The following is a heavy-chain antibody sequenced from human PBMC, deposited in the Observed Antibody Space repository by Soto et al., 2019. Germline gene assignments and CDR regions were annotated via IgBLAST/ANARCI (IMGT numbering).Heavy chain of an antibody. CDR1: GGTFNTYA. Sequence: QVQLVQSGAEMKKPGSSVKVSCQSSGGTFNTYAMNWVRQAPGQGPEWMGDISPMFGAANYAPKFQGRVTITADESTGTSYMQLSSLTSEDTALYFCAREFQVHTPAFVSWGQGTLVTVSS. CDR2: ISPMFGAA. V-gene: IGHV1-69*19. D-gene: IGHD3-10*01. J-gene: IGHJ4*02. CDR3: AREFQVHTPAFVS.